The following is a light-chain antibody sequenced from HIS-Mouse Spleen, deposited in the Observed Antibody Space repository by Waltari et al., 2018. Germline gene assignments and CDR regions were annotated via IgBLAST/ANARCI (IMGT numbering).Light chain of an antibody. CDR1: ALPKKY. CDR3: QVWDSSSAHRV. J-gene: IGLJ3*02. CDR2: DDS. Sequence: SYELTQPPSVSVSPGQTARITCSGDALPKKYAYWYQQKSGQAPVLVVYDDSDRPSGIPGRVSGSNAGNTATLTVIRVEAGDEADYSCQVWDSSSAHRVFGGGTKLTVL. V-gene: IGLV3-21*02.